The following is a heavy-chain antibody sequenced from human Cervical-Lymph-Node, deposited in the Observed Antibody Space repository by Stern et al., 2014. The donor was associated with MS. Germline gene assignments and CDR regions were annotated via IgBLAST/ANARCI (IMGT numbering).Heavy chain of an antibody. J-gene: IGHJ4*02. D-gene: IGHD2-15*01. Sequence: MQLVESGAAVKKPGSLVKGSCKSSGDTFSTHAISWVRQAPGQDLEWMGRLVPILDTTDYAQKFQGRLAIDADESTNTAYMELSSLTPDDAAVYYCAREKSDCSGGSCFSSLDYWGQGTLVTVSS. CDR1: GDTFSTHA. V-gene: IGHV1-69*11. CDR3: AREKSDCSGGSCFSSLDY. CDR2: LVPILDTT.